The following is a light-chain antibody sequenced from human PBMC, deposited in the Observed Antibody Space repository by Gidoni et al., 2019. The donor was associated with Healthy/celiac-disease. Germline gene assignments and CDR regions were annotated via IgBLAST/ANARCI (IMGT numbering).Light chain of an antibody. J-gene: IGKJ4*01. CDR3: EQANSFPLT. V-gene: IGKV1D-12*01. Sequence: IQMTPSPSSVSASVGDIVSISCRASHGISSWLAWFQQKPGKAPKLLIYAASSLQSGVPSRCSGSGSGTEFTHTISSLQPEDFSTYNCEQANSFPLTFGGGTKVEIK. CDR2: AAS. CDR1: HGISSW.